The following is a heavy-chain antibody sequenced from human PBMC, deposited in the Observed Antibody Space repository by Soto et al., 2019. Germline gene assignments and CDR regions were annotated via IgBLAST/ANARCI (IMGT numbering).Heavy chain of an antibody. J-gene: IGHJ1*01. CDR3: ARAFRLVERYYDILTGYPSAEYFQH. CDR2: IIPILGIA. V-gene: IGHV1-69*02. Sequence: GASVKVSCKASGGTFSSYTISWVRQAPGQGLEWMGRIIPILGIANYAQKFQGRVTITADKSTRTAYMELSSLRSEDTAVYYCARAFRLVERYYDILTGYPSAEYFQHWGQGTLVTVSS. D-gene: IGHD3-9*01. CDR1: GGTFSSYT.